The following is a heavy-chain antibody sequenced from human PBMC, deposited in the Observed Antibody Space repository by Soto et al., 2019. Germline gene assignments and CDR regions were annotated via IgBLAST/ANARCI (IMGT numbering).Heavy chain of an antibody. V-gene: IGHV5-51*01. CDR1: GYSFTSYG. Sequence: GESLKISCNGSGYSFTSYGIGWVRQIPGKGLEWMGMIYPGDSDTRYSPSFQGQVTISADKSISTAYLQWSSLKASDTAMYYCARLMVKLIRGAFAIWGPGTLVTLS. D-gene: IGHD5-18*01. J-gene: IGHJ3*02. CDR3: ARLMVKLIRGAFAI. CDR2: IYPGDSDT.